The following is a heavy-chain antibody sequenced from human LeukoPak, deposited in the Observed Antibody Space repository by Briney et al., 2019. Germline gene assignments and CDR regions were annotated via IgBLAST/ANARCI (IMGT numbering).Heavy chain of an antibody. CDR1: RYTFTGYY. CDR2: INPNSGGT. CDR3: ARGGGSYDSSGPPYDAFDI. D-gene: IGHD3-22*01. Sequence: ASVKVSCKASRYTFTGYYMHWVRQAPGQGLEWMGWINPNSGGTNYAQKFQGRVTMTRDTSISTAYMELSRLRSDDTAVYYCARGGGSYDSSGPPYDAFDIWGQGTMVTVSS. V-gene: IGHV1-2*02. J-gene: IGHJ3*02.